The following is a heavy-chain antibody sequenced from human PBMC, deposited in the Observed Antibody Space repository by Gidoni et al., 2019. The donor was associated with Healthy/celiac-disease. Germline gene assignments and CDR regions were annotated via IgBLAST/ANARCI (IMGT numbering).Heavy chain of an antibody. Sequence: QVQLVQSGAEVKQPGSSAKVACTASGGTVSSYTISWVRQAPAQGLEWMGRIIPILGIANYAQKFQGRVTITADKSTSTAYMELSSLGSEDTAVYYCVVNVGYYYGSGSFDYWGQGTLVTVSS. CDR2: IIPILGIA. D-gene: IGHD3-10*01. CDR3: VVNVGYYYGSGSFDY. V-gene: IGHV1-69*02. CDR1: GGTVSSYT. J-gene: IGHJ4*02.